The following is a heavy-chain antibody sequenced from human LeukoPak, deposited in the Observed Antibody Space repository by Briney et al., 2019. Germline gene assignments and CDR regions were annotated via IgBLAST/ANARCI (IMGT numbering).Heavy chain of an antibody. J-gene: IGHJ4*02. D-gene: IGHD6-19*01. V-gene: IGHV3-11*01. CDR2: ISNSGTTI. Sequence: GGSLRLSCAASGFAFRNYYMDWIRQAPGKGLEWVAYISNSGTTIYYAESVKGRFTISRDNAKNSLYLQMNSLRAEDTALYYCARDLAMAGRDLDYWGQGTLVTASS. CDR1: GFAFRNYY. CDR3: ARDLAMAGRDLDY.